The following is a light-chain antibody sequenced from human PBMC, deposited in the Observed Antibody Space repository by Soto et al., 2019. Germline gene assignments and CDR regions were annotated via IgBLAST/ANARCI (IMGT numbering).Light chain of an antibody. CDR2: GAS. CDR3: QQYYSWPYT. J-gene: IGKJ2*01. CDR1: QSVSSN. V-gene: IGKV3-15*01. Sequence: EILMTQSPATLSVSPGERATLSCWASQSVSSNLAWYQQKPGQAPRLLIYGASTRATGIPARFSGSGAGTAFTLTVSSLQSEDFAVYYCQQYYSWPYTCGQGTKLEIK.